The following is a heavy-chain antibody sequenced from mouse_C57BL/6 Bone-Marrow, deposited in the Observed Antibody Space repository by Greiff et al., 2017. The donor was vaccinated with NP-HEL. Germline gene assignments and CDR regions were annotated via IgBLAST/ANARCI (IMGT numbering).Heavy chain of an antibody. J-gene: IGHJ2*01. CDR1: GYTFTSYW. CDR3: AKGVLDY. CDR2: IDPSDSYT. V-gene: IGHV1-69*01. Sequence: QVQLQQPGAELVMPGASVKLSCKASGYTFTSYWMHWVKQRPGQGLEWIGEIDPSDSYTNYNQKFKGKSTLTVDKSSSPAYMQLSSLTSEDSAVYYCAKGVLDYWGQGTTLTVSS.